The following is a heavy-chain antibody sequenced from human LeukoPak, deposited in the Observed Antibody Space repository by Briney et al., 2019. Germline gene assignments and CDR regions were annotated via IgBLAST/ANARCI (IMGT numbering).Heavy chain of an antibody. CDR2: IYYSGST. Sequence: SETLSLTCTASGGSFSSSSYYWSWIRQPPGQGLASIVYIYYSGSTNYNTALKSRITITVNTSKTQFSLKLSSVTAADTAVYYYARGFLEWLFDYWGQGTLVTVSS. J-gene: IGHJ4*02. V-gene: IGHV4-61*01. D-gene: IGHD3-3*01. CDR3: ARGFLEWLFDY. CDR1: GGSFSSSSYY.